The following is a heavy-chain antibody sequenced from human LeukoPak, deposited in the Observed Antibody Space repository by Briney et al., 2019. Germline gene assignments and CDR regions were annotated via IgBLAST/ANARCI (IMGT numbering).Heavy chain of an antibody. CDR3: AKDEEGGGDYVWGSYRPTGYFDY. CDR1: GFTFSSYG. J-gene: IGHJ4*02. V-gene: IGHV3-30*18. Sequence: GGSLRLSCAASGFTFSSYGMHWVRQAPGKGLEWVAVISYDGSNKYYADSVKGRFTISRDNSKNTLYLQMNSLRAEETAVYYCAKDEEGGGDYVWGSYRPTGYFDYWGQGTLVTVSS. D-gene: IGHD3-16*02. CDR2: ISYDGSNK.